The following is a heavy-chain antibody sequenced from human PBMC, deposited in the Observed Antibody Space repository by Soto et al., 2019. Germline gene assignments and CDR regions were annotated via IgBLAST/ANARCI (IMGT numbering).Heavy chain of an antibody. V-gene: IGHV1-46*01. Sequence: ASVKVSCKASGYTFTSYYMHWVRQAPGQGLEWMGIINPSGGSTSYAQKFQGRVTMTRDTSTSTVYMELSSLRSEDTAVYYCARDLEYSSSSRPTYGMDVWGQGTTVTVS. CDR2: INPSGGST. CDR1: GYTFTSYY. D-gene: IGHD6-6*01. CDR3: ARDLEYSSSSRPTYGMDV. J-gene: IGHJ6*02.